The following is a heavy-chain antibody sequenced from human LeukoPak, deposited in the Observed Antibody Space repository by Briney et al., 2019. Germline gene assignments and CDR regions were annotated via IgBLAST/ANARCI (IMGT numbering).Heavy chain of an antibody. CDR2: IYYSGST. CDR1: GGSISSGGYY. CDR3: AREGYDILTGYFDAFDI. D-gene: IGHD3-9*01. Sequence: PSETLSLTCTVSGGSISSGGYYWSWIRQHPGKGLEWIGYIYYSGSTYYNPSLKSRVTISVDTSKNQLSLKLSSVTAADTAVYYCAREGYDILTGYFDAFDIWGQGTMVTVSS. V-gene: IGHV4-31*03. J-gene: IGHJ3*02.